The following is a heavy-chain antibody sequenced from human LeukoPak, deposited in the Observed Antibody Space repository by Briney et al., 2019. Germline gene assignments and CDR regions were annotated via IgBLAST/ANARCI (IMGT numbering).Heavy chain of an antibody. V-gene: IGHV1-2*02. J-gene: IGHJ4*02. CDR1: GYTFTGYF. CDR2: INPNSSGT. Sequence: GASVKVSCKASGYTFTGYFMHWVRQAPGQGPEWMGWINPNSSGTNYAQKFQGRVTMTRDTSINTTYMELSRLKSDDTAVYYCARDVRRNNSSHIDCWGQGALVTVSS. CDR3: ARDVRRNNSSHIDC. D-gene: IGHD6-13*01.